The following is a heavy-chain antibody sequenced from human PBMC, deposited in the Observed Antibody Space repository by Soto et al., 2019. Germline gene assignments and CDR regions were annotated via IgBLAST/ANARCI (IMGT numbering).Heavy chain of an antibody. D-gene: IGHD2-8*01. CDR3: ARVRAAGIVLMVYAPNWFDP. J-gene: IGHJ5*02. CDR1: GYTFTSYD. CDR2: MNPNSGNT. V-gene: IGHV1-8*01. Sequence: QVQLVQSGAEVKKPGASVKVSCKASGYTFTSYDINWVRQATGQGLEWMGWMNPNSGNTGYAQKFQGRVTMTRNTSISTDYMELSSLRSEDTAVYYCARVRAAGIVLMVYAPNWFDPWGQGTLVTVSS.